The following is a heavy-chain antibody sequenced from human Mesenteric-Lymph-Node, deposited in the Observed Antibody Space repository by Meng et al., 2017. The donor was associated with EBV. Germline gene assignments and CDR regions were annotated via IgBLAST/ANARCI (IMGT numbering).Heavy chain of an antibody. CDR1: GYTFSDYS. Sequence: QVQLVQSGSELTKPGASVTVSCKASGYTFSDYSMSWVRQAPGQGLEWMGWINTNTGNPTYAQGFTGRFVFSLDTSVSTAYLQITSLKVEDTAVYFCARDSGSYFYYFDCWGQGTRVTVSS. CDR3: ARDSGSYFYYFDC. CDR2: INTNTGNP. V-gene: IGHV7-4-1*02. D-gene: IGHD1-26*01. J-gene: IGHJ4*02.